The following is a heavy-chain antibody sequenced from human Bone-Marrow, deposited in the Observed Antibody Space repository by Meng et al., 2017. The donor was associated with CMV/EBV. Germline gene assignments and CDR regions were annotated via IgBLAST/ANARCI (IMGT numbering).Heavy chain of an antibody. Sequence: SGGSSSSSSYYWGWIRQPPGKGLEWIGSIYYSGSTYYNPSLKSRVTISVDTSKNQFSLKLSSVTAADTAVYYCARHPRGGPPGYFDYWGQGTLVTVSS. CDR2: IYYSGST. D-gene: IGHD3-10*01. CDR1: GGSSSSSSYY. J-gene: IGHJ4*02. V-gene: IGHV4-39*01. CDR3: ARHPRGGPPGYFDY.